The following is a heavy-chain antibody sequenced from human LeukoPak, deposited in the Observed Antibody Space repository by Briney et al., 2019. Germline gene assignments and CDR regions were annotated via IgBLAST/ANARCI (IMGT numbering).Heavy chain of an antibody. V-gene: IGHV1-2*02. Sequence: GASVTVSFKASAYTFTDYYIHWVRQAPGQGLEWMGWIEPKSGGIYYAQNFQGRVTMTRDTSLITAYMELSGLTSDDTAVYYCARLTDYGDAFDVWGQGTMVTVSS. D-gene: IGHD3-9*01. CDR1: AYTFTDYY. J-gene: IGHJ3*01. CDR2: IEPKSGGI. CDR3: ARLTDYGDAFDV.